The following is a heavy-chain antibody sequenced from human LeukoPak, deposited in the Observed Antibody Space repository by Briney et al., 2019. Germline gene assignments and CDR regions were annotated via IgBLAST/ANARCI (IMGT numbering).Heavy chain of an antibody. J-gene: IGHJ3*02. V-gene: IGHV3-21*01. CDR3: ARRGYSYGNDAFDI. Sequence: GGSLRLSCAASGFTFSSYSMNWVRQAPGKGLEWVSSISSSSSYIYYADSVKGRFTISRDNAKNSLYLQMNSLRAEDTAVYYCARRGYSYGNDAFDIWGQGTMVTVSS. CDR1: GFTFSSYS. D-gene: IGHD5-18*01. CDR2: ISSSSSYI.